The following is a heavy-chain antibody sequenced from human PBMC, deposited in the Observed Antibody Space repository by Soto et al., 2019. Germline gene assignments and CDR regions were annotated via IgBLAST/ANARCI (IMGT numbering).Heavy chain of an antibody. CDR3: GLPSMDV. CDR1: GGSVSSSIW. V-gene: IGHV4-4*02. J-gene: IGHJ6*02. D-gene: IGHD4-17*01. CDR2: IYHSGST. Sequence: SETLSLTCLVSGGSVSSSIWWSWVRQPPGKGLEWIGEIYHSGSTNYNPSLKSRVPISVDKSKNQFSLRLSSVTAADTAVYYCGLPSMDVWGQGTTVTVSS.